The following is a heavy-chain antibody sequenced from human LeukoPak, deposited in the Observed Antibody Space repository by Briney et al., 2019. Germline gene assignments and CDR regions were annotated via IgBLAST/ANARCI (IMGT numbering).Heavy chain of an antibody. V-gene: IGHV1-3*01. CDR1: GYRFTTDMYT. Sequence: ASVTVSCKASGYRFTTDMYTIHWLRQAPGHRLEWMGWINAGNGNAKYSQKFQGRVTITGATSARTVYMEVSSLVSEDTAVYYCARDSDSSGWSWVYWGQGTLVTVSS. CDR3: ARDSDSSGWSWVY. J-gene: IGHJ4*02. D-gene: IGHD6-19*01. CDR2: INAGNGNA.